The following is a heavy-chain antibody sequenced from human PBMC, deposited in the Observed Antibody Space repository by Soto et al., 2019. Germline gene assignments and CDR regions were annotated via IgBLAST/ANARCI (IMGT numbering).Heavy chain of an antibody. J-gene: IGHJ4*02. D-gene: IGHD3-22*01. V-gene: IGHV3-15*07. CDR3: TTDPGIDDSSGYYSSSDY. CDR1: GFTFSNAW. Sequence: EVQLVESGGGLVKPGGSLRLSCAASGFTFSNAWMNWVRQAPGKGLEWVGRIKSKTDGGTTDYAAPVKGRFTISRDDSKNTRYLQMNSLKTEDTAVYYCTTDPGIDDSSGYYSSSDYWGQGTLVTVSS. CDR2: IKSKTDGGTT.